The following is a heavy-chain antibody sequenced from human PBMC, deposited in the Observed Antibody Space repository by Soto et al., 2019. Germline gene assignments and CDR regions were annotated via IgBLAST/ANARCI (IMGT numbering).Heavy chain of an antibody. V-gene: IGHV3-53*01. CDR2: IYSDGST. CDR1: GFTVSSSY. D-gene: IGHD4-4*01. J-gene: IGHJ4*02. Sequence: GGSLRLSCAASGFTVSSSYMSWVRQAPGKGLEWVSVIYSDGSTYYADPVKGRFTISRDNSKNTLFLQMNSLRAEDTAVYYYARDMLGEMTTDFDQWGQGTLVTVSS. CDR3: ARDMLGEMTTDFDQ.